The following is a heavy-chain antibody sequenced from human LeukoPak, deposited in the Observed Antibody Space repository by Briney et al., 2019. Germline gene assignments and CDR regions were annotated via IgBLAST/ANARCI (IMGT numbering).Heavy chain of an antibody. D-gene: IGHD3-10*01. J-gene: IGHJ4*02. CDR3: ARDPYGSGDGYFDY. V-gene: IGHV3-33*01. CDR1: GFTFSDHG. Sequence: PGGSLRLSCAASGFTFSDHGMHWVRQAPGKGLEWVAIIWYNGSKKYYAESVKVRFTISRDNSKNTLYLQMSSLRAEDTAVYYCARDPYGSGDGYFDYWGQGTLVTVSS. CDR2: IWYNGSKK.